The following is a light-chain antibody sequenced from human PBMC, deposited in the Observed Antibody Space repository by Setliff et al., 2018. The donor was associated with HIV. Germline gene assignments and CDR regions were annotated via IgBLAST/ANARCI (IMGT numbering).Light chain of an antibody. Sequence: QSVLTQPASVSGSPGQSITISCTGTTSDIGGYNFVSWYQQHAGEAPKLLIYDVRQRPSGVSNRFSGSKSGNTASLTISGLQSADEADYYCSAYTTSITPVYVFGTGTKVTVL. CDR1: TSDIGGYNF. J-gene: IGLJ1*01. CDR2: DVR. V-gene: IGLV2-14*03. CDR3: SAYTTSITPVYV.